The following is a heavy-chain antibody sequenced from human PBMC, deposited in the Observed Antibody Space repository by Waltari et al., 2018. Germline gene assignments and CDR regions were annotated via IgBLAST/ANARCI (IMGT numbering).Heavy chain of an antibody. D-gene: IGHD3-3*01. CDR1: GFSLSTSGVG. CDR3: AHTTERFLEWFCFDY. J-gene: IGHJ4*02. Sequence: QITLKESGPTLLKPTQTLTLTCTFSGFSLSTSGVGVGWIRQPPGKALEWLALIYWNDDKRYSPSLKSRLTITKDTSKNQVVLTMTNMDPVDTATYYCAHTTERFLEWFCFDYWGQGTLVTVSS. V-gene: IGHV2-5*01. CDR2: IYWNDDK.